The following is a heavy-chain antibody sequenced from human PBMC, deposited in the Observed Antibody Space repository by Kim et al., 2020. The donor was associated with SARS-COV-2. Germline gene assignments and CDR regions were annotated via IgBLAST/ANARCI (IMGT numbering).Heavy chain of an antibody. V-gene: IGHV4-4*02. CDR3: ARDPGIAAAGTSWFDP. D-gene: IGHD6-13*01. J-gene: IGHJ5*02. Sequence: SLKSRVTTSVTKSKNQFSLKLSSVTAADTAVYYCARDPGIAAAGTSWFDPWGQGTLVTVSS.